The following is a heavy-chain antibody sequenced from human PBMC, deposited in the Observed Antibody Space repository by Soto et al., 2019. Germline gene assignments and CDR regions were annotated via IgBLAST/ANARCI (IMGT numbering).Heavy chain of an antibody. CDR3: ARPPPRSTDSTANWFDP. Sequence: SETLSLTCTVSGGSISSYYWSWVRQPPGKGLEWIGYIYYSGSTKYDPSLKSRVAISVDTSKSQFSLKLSSVTAADTAVYYCARPPPRSTDSTANWFDPLGQGTLVTVSS. CDR2: IYYSGST. D-gene: IGHD2-2*01. V-gene: IGHV4-59*08. J-gene: IGHJ5*02. CDR1: GGSISSYY.